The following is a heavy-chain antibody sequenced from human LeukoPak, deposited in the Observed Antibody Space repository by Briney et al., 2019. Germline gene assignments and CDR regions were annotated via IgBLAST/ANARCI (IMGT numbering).Heavy chain of an antibody. D-gene: IGHD3-16*01. V-gene: IGHV4-59*01. CDR3: ARXVRDTTXXRLTPFYYYHMDV. J-gene: IGHJ6*03. Sequence: SETLSLTCAVSGDSLTNDYWTWIRQPPGKGLEWVGFIHNNGNNKYNPSLKSRVTISLDKSKKQFSLKLSSVTAADTAVYYCARXVRDTTXXRLTPFYYYHMDVWGKGTSVIVSS. CDR2: IHNNGNN. CDR1: GDSLTNDY.